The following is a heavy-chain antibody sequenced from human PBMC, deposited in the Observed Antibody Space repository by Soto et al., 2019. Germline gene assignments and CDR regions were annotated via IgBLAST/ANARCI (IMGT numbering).Heavy chain of an antibody. V-gene: IGHV4-59*08. CDR1: SDSISSYY. CDR2: TDYSGNT. J-gene: IGHJ4*02. D-gene: IGHD6-19*01. Sequence: QVQLQESGPGLVRPSETLSLTCTVSSDSISSYYWIWIRQSPGNGLEWIGYTDYSGNTNYNPSLKSRVTISGDTSKNQCSLRLSSVTAAHTAVYYCARAVGDPLYYLDYWGQGTLVTVSS. CDR3: ARAVGDPLYYLDY.